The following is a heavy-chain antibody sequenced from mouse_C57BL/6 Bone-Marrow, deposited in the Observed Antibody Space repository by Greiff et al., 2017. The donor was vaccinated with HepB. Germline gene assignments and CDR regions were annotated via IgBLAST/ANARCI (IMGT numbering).Heavy chain of an antibody. Sequence: EVQLVESGGGLVQPGGSLSLSCAASGFTFTDYYMSWVRQPPGKALEWLGFIRNKANGYTTEYSASVKGRFTISRDNSQSSLYLQMNALRAEDSATYYGARCYVLAYWGQGTLVTVSA. CDR3: ARCYVLAY. D-gene: IGHD1-1*01. J-gene: IGHJ3*01. V-gene: IGHV7-3*01. CDR2: IRNKANGYTT. CDR1: GFTFTDYY.